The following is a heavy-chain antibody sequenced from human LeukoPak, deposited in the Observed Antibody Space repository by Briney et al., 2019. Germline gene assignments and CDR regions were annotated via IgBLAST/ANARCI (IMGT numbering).Heavy chain of an antibody. J-gene: IGHJ2*01. V-gene: IGHV3-48*03. CDR1: GFTFSSYE. D-gene: IGHD4-23*01. Sequence: GGSLRLSCAASGFTFSSYEMNWVRQAPGQGLEWVSYIGSSGTTIYYADSVKGRFTISRDNAKNSLYLQMNSLRAEDTAVYYCARVGKNGGDSVHWYFDLWGRGTMVTVSS. CDR2: IGSSGTTI. CDR3: ARVGKNGGDSVHWYFDL.